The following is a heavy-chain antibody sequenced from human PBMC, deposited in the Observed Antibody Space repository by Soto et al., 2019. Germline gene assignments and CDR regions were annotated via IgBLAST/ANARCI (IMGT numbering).Heavy chain of an antibody. CDR2: ISNSGTT. CDR1: GGSFSSAGDH. V-gene: IGHV4-31*03. D-gene: IGHD1-1*01. CDR3: ARRYNWNDGGYFDY. J-gene: IGHJ4*02. Sequence: QVQLQESGPGLVKPSQTLSLTCTVSGGSFSSAGDHWSWVRQHPGKGLEWIGYISNSGTTYYNPSLKSRITISLETAKNQLSLWLSSVTAADTAVYYCARRYNWNDGGYFDYWGQGTLVAVSS.